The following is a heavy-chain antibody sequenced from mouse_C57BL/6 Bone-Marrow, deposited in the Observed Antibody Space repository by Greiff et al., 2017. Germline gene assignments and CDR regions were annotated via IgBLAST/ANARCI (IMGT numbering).Heavy chain of an antibody. CDR3: ARTGAMDY. Sequence: EVQLQQSGPELVKPGASVKISCKASGYTFTDYYMNWVKQSHGKSLEWIGDINPNNGGTSYNQKFKGKATLTVDKSSSTADMELRSLTSEDSAVYYCARTGAMDYWGQGTSVTVSS. V-gene: IGHV1-26*01. CDR2: INPNNGGT. J-gene: IGHJ4*01. CDR1: GYTFTDYY.